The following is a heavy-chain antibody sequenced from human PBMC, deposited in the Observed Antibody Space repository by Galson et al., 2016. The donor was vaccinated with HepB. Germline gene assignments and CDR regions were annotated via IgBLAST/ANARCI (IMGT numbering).Heavy chain of an antibody. J-gene: IGHJ6*02. CDR1: GDSVTSDNTC. CDR2: TYDRSKWFN. CDR3: TRGYMQNGMNV. V-gene: IGHV6-1*01. D-gene: IGHD5-24*01. Sequence: AISGDSVTSDNTCWNWIRQSPSRGLEWSGRTYDRSKWFNDYADSVKSRITVTSDTSKNQFSLQLDSGTPDDTATYFCTRGYMQNGMNVWGQGTTVTVS.